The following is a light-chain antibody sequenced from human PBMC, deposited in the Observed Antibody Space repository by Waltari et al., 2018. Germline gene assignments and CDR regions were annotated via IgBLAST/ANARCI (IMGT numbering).Light chain of an antibody. V-gene: IGKV1-17*03. CDR1: QGISNY. CDR3: LQHNRYPLT. J-gene: IGKJ4*01. CDR2: AAS. Sequence: DIQMTQSPSAMSASVGDRVTITCRASQGISNYLAWFQQNPGKVPKRLIYAASSLRSGVPLRFGVSGSGPEFTLTISSLQPEDCATYYCLQHNRYPLTFGGGTKVEIK.